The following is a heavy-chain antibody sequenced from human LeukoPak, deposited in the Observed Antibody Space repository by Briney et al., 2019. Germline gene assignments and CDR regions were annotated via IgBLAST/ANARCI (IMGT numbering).Heavy chain of an antibody. V-gene: IGHV1-69*04. Sequence: SVKVSCKASGGTFSSYAISWVRQAPGQGLEWMGRIIPILGTANYAQKFQGRVTITADKSTSTAYMELSSLRSEDTAVYYCANTNSSGWYTYYFDYWGQGTLVTVSS. J-gene: IGHJ4*02. CDR2: IIPILGTA. CDR1: GGTFSSYA. D-gene: IGHD6-19*01. CDR3: ANTNSSGWYTYYFDY.